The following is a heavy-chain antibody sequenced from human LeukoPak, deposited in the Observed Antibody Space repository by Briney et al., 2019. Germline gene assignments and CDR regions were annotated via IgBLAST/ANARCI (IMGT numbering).Heavy chain of an antibody. CDR2: VYYSGST. Sequence: KPSETLSLTCTGSGGSISDFYWSWVRQPPGTGLEWIGYVYYSGSTDHNPSLKSRVTISVDTSKNQFSLKLNSVTAADTAVYYCARQRSNYSFDAWGPGTMVTVSS. V-gene: IGHV4-59*08. D-gene: IGHD4-11*01. J-gene: IGHJ3*01. CDR1: GGSISDFY. CDR3: ARQRSNYSFDA.